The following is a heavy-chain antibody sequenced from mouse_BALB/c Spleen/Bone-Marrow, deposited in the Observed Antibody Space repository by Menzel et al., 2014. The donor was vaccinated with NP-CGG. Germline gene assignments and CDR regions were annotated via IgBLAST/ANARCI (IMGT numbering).Heavy chain of an antibody. Sequence: VKLQESGPGLVAPSQSLSITCTVSGFSLTHYGVHWVRQPPGKGLEWLGVIWAGGSTNYISAFTSRLSISKDNSKSRVLLKIHSLRTDDTAMYFCARVGDSDYAMDYWGQGTSVTVSS. D-gene: IGHD2-13*01. CDR2: IWAGGST. CDR3: ARVGDSDYAMDY. V-gene: IGHV2-9*02. CDR1: GFSLTHYG. J-gene: IGHJ4*01.